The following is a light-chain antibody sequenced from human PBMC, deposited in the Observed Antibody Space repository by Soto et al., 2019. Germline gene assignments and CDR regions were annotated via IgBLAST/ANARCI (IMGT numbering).Light chain of an antibody. Sequence: SYELTQPPSVSVAPEKTTTITCGGNNIGDKRVHWYRQKPGQAPVLLISYDSDRPSGIPERFSGSNSGNPATLTISRVEAGDEADYYCQVWDIMTDNYVFGGGTKVTVL. CDR1: NIGDKR. J-gene: IGLJ1*01. CDR3: QVWDIMTDNYV. CDR2: YDS. V-gene: IGLV3-21*04.